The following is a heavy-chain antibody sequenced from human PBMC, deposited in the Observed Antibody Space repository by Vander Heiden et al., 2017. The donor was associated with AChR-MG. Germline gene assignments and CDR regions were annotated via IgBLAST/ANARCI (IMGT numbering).Heavy chain of an antibody. Sequence: GPGLVKPSETLSLTCTVSGGSISSYYWSWIRQPPGKGLEWIGYIYYSGSTNYNPSLKSRVTISVDTSKNQFSLKLSSVTAADTAVYYCARAGQQRVPYNWFDPWGQGTLVTVSS. CDR1: GGSISSYY. CDR3: ARAGQQRVPYNWFDP. V-gene: IGHV4-59*01. D-gene: IGHD6-13*01. J-gene: IGHJ5*02. CDR2: IYYSGST.